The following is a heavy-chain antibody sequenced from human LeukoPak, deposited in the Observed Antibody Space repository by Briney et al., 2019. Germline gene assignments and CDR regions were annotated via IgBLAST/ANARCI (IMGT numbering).Heavy chain of an antibody. CDR1: GGSISSYY. CDR2: IYYCEML. V-gene: IGHV4-59*01. D-gene: IGHD3-10*01. Sequence: PSETLSLTCTVSGGSISSYYWFWSRQPPGPGLGREGFIYYCEMLIYSPHLIDPVPIAADMYKHRFSLKLTSVTAADTAVYYCARVGYYYGWAISSYYYYVDVWGKGTNVTVSS. CDR3: ARVGYYYGWAISSYYYYVDV. J-gene: IGHJ6*03.